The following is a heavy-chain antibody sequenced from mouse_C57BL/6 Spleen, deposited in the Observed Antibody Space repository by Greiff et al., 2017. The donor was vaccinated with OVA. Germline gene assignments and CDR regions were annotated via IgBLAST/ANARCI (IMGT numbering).Heavy chain of an antibody. CDR2: IYPGSGST. J-gene: IGHJ1*03. V-gene: IGHV1-55*01. D-gene: IGHD2-4*01. CDR3: ARTALYYDYDYCYFDV. Sequence: QVQLQQPGAELVKPGASVKMSCKASGYTFTSYWITWVKQRPGQGLEWIGDIYPGSGSTNYNEKFKSKATLTVDTSSSTAYMQLSSLTSEDSALYYGARTALYYDYDYCYFDVWGTGTTVTVSS. CDR1: GYTFTSYW.